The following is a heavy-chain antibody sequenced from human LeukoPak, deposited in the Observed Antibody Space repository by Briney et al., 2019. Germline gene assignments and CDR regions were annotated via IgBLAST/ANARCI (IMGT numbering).Heavy chain of an antibody. Sequence: GGSLRLSCAASGFTFSNYWMHWVRQAPGKGLVWVPRIIGDESTTNYADSVKGRFTISRDNAKNTLYLQMNSLRAEDTAVYYCARRLTQYDCFDPWGQGILVTVSS. D-gene: IGHD2-2*01. CDR1: GFTFSNYW. CDR3: ARRLTQYDCFDP. CDR2: IIGDESTT. V-gene: IGHV3-74*01. J-gene: IGHJ5*02.